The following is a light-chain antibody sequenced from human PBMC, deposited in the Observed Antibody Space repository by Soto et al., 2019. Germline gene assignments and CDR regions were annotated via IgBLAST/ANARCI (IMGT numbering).Light chain of an antibody. CDR3: QQYGRPSRT. Sequence: EIVLTQSPGTLSLSPGERATLSCRASQSVSSYLAWYQQKPGQAPRLLIYGASSRATSIPDRFSGSGSGTDFPLTISRLEPEDFAVYYCQQYGRPSRTFGQGTKVEIK. CDR2: GAS. CDR1: QSVSSY. V-gene: IGKV3-20*01. J-gene: IGKJ1*01.